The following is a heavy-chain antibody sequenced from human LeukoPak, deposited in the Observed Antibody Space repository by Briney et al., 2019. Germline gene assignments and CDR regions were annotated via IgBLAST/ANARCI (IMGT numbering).Heavy chain of an antibody. V-gene: IGHV3-21*01. J-gene: IGHJ4*02. Sequence: PGGSLRLSCAASGFTFSSYSMNWVRQAPGKGLEWVSSISSSSSYIYYADSVRGRFTISRDNAKNSLYLQMNSLRAEDTAVYYCARDRGNEEARRITIFGVVINPITKFDYWGQGTLVTVSS. CDR1: GFTFSSYS. CDR2: ISSSSSYI. CDR3: ARDRGNEEARRITIFGVVINPITKFDY. D-gene: IGHD3-3*01.